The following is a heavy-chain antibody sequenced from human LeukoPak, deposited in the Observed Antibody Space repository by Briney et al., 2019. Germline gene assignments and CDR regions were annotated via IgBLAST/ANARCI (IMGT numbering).Heavy chain of an antibody. Sequence: GGSLRLSCVASGFTFTDYFMSWVRQAPGKGLEWVASIKHNGGEKYYVDSVKGRFTISRDNAKNSLYLEMSSLRVEDTAVCYCARDRGWRTSGYYLYHFDYWGQGTLVTVSS. CDR1: GFTFTDYF. D-gene: IGHD3-22*01. CDR3: ARDRGWRTSGYYLYHFDY. CDR2: IKHNGGEK. V-gene: IGHV3-7*01. J-gene: IGHJ4*02.